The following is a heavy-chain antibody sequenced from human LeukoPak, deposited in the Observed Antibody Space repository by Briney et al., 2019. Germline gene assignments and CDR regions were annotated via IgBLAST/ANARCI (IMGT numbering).Heavy chain of an antibody. Sequence: GGSLRLSCVGSGFDFGGYSITWVRQAPGRGLEWVSSITSSSRGIYYADSLAGRFTIFRDNAKNSVYLQMDSLRAEDTAVYYCAATGLGSVNYNFYFYMDVWGKGTTVTVSS. CDR3: AATGLGSVNYNFYFYMDV. CDR1: GFDFGGYS. J-gene: IGHJ6*03. CDR2: ITSSSRGI. D-gene: IGHD3/OR15-3a*01. V-gene: IGHV3-21*01.